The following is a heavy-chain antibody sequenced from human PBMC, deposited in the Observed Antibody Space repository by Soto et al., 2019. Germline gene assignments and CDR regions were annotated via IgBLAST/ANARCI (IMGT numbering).Heavy chain of an antibody. CDR2: IYYSGST. Sequence: QVQLQESGPGLVKPSETLSLTCTISGGSIRSYHWSWIRQPPGKRLEWIGYIYYSGSTNYNPSLKSRVTISIDTSTNQFSLRLTSVTTADTAVYYCARLVGSGTVSDYWGQGILVTVSS. J-gene: IGHJ4*02. CDR3: ARLVGSGTVSDY. V-gene: IGHV4-59*08. D-gene: IGHD3-10*01. CDR1: GGSIRSYH.